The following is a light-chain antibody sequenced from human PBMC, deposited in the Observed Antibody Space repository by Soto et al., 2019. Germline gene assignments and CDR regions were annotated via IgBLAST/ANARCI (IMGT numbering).Light chain of an antibody. Sequence: QSVLAQPPSVSGAPGQRVSISCAGTSSNIGAGYDVHWYQQFPGTAPKLLMSSNNNRPPGVPDRFSGSKSGTSASLAITGLQAEDEADYYCQSYDTTLSGRVFGGGTQLTVL. CDR2: SNN. CDR1: SSNIGAGYD. V-gene: IGLV1-40*01. CDR3: QSYDTTLSGRV. J-gene: IGLJ3*02.